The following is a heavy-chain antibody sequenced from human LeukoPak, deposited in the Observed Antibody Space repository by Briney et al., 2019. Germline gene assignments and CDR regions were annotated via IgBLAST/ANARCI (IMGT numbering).Heavy chain of an antibody. J-gene: IGHJ4*02. CDR1: GFTVSSSY. D-gene: IGHD5-12*01. CDR2: IYTAGST. V-gene: IGHV3-53*01. CDR3: VRALFDYNANDF. Sequence: GGSLRLSCAASGFTVSSSYMSWVRQAPGKGLEWVSVIYTAGSTYYADSAKGRFTISRDNVKNTVSLQMNSLRAEDTAAYFCVRALFDYNANDFWGQGTLVTVSS.